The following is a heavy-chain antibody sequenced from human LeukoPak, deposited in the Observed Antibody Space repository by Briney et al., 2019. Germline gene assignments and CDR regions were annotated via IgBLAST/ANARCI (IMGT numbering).Heavy chain of an antibody. J-gene: IGHJ4*02. CDR2: IYSGGST. Sequence: GGSLRLSCAASGFTVSSNYMRWVRQAPGKGLEWVSVIYSGGSTYYADSVKGRFTISRDNSKNTLYLQMNSLRAEDTAVYYCARGAPPTYYYDSSGYYFDYWGQGTLVTVSS. CDR3: ARGAPPTYYYDSSGYYFDY. V-gene: IGHV3-66*01. D-gene: IGHD3-22*01. CDR1: GFTVSSNY.